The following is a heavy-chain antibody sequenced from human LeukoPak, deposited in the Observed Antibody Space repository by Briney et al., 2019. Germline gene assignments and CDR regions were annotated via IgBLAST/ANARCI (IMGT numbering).Heavy chain of an antibody. CDR3: ARHTAEKYNWFDR. J-gene: IGHJ5*02. V-gene: IGHV4-59*08. D-gene: IGHD5-24*01. Sequence: SETLSLTYTVSGGSISNYYWSWIRRPPGKGLEWIGYIYYSGSTNYNPSLKSRVTKSVDTSKNQFSLKLSSVTAADTAVYYCARHTAEKYNWFDRWGQGTLVTVSS. CDR2: IYYSGST. CDR1: GGSISNYY.